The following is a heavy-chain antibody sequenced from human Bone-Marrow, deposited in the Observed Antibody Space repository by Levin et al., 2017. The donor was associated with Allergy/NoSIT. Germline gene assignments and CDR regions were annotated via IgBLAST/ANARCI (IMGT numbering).Heavy chain of an antibody. J-gene: IGHJ5*02. CDR3: ARDAGWELITWFDP. V-gene: IGHV4-38-2*02. CDR1: GYSISSGYY. Sequence: ESLKISCAVSGYSISSGYYWGWIRQPPGKGLEWIGSIYHTGSSYYSPSLKSRVTISVDTSKNQFSLKLTSVTAADTAVYYCARDAGWELITWFDPWGQGTLVTVSS. D-gene: IGHD4-23*01. CDR2: IYHTGSS.